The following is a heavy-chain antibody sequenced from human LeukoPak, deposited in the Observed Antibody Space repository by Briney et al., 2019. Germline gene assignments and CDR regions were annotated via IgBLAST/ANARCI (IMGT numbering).Heavy chain of an antibody. CDR2: IGASGGST. CDR3: AKTMGAIDHDY. J-gene: IGHJ4*02. Sequence: GGSLRLSCAASGFTFSSYAMSWVRQAPGKGLEWVSTIGASGGSTYYADSVKGRFTVSRDNSKNTLYLQMNSLRAEDTAIYYCAKTMGAIDHDYWGQGTLVTVSS. V-gene: IGHV3-23*01. CDR1: GFTFSSYA. D-gene: IGHD1-26*01.